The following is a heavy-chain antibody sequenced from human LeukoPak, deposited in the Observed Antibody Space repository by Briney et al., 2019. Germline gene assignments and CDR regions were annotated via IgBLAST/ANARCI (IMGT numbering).Heavy chain of an antibody. CDR2: IIPIFGTA. CDR3: ARAPPTYYDISMDV. CDR1: GGTFSSYA. V-gene: IGHV1-69*06. Sequence: ASVKVSCKASGGTFSSYAISWVRQAPGQGLEWMGGIIPIFGTANYAQKFQGRVTITADKSTSTAYMELSSLRSEDTAVYYCARAPPTYYDISMDVWGKGTTVTISS. D-gene: IGHD3-9*01. J-gene: IGHJ6*04.